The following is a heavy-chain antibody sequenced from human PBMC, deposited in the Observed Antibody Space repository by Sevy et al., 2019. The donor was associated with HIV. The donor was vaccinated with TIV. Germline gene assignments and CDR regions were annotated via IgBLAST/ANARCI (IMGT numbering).Heavy chain of an antibody. V-gene: IGHV3-15*01. CDR3: TQDRDYGDSLEGMDA. Sequence: GGSLRLSCAASRFTFSNAWMSWVRQAPGKGLEWVGRIKSKADGGTRDYATPVKGRFTISRDDSKNTLYLQMTSLKTEETAVNSCTQDRDYGDSLEGMDAGGKGTRVT. CDR2: IKSKADGGTR. CDR1: RFTFSNAW. J-gene: IGHJ6*04. D-gene: IGHD4-17*01.